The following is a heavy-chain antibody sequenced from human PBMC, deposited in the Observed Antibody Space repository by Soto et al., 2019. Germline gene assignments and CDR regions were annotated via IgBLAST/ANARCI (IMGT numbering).Heavy chain of an antibody. V-gene: IGHV3-7*01. CDR3: ARGKDGRRAGTYYFDMDV. D-gene: IGHD1-1*01. Sequence: GGSLRLSCAASGLTFSSYNMNWVRQAPGKGLEWVANIKQDGSEKHYLDSLKGRFTISRDNAKNSVYLLMNSLRAEDTAVYYCARGKDGRRAGTYYFDMDVWGKGTTVTVSS. CDR2: IKQDGSEK. CDR1: GLTFSSYN. J-gene: IGHJ6*03.